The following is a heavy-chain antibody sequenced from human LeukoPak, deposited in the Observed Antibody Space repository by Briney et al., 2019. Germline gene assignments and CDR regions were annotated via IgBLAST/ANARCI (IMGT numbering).Heavy chain of an antibody. J-gene: IGHJ4*02. CDR3: ARRAGAYSHPYDY. CDR1: GFTFSSYG. D-gene: IGHD4/OR15-4a*01. Sequence: GGSLRLSCAASGFTFSSYGMHWVRQAPGKGLEGVAFIRYDGSNKYYADSVKGRFTISRDNSKDTLYLQMNSLRAEDTAVYYCARRAGAYSHPYDYWGQGTLVTVSS. CDR2: IRYDGSNK. V-gene: IGHV3-30*02.